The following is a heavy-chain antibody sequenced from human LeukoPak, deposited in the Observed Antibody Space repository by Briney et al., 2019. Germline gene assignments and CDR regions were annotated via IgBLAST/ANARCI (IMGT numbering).Heavy chain of an antibody. D-gene: IGHD6-13*01. Sequence: PSQTLSLTCTVSGGSISSGGYYWSWIRQPPGKGLEWIGYIYYSGSTYYNPSLKSRVTISVDTSKNQFSLKLSSVTAADTAVYYCAGKYSSSWYWFDPWGQGTLVTVSS. J-gene: IGHJ5*02. CDR1: GGSISSGGYY. CDR2: IYYSGST. CDR3: AGKYSSSWYWFDP. V-gene: IGHV4-30-2*01.